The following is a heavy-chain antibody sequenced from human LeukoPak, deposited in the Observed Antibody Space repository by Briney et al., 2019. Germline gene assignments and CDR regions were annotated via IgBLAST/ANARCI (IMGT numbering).Heavy chain of an antibody. J-gene: IGHJ4*02. Sequence: GGALMLSCAASGLTFSSYSMNWVRQAPGKGLEWISYITRSSSTIYDADSVKGRFSISRDNAKNSLFLQMNSLRDEDTAVYYCARYHLYYGAGSYSNWGQGTLVTVSS. CDR2: ITRSSSTI. D-gene: IGHD3-10*01. CDR3: ARYHLYYGAGSYSN. CDR1: GLTFSSYS. V-gene: IGHV3-48*02.